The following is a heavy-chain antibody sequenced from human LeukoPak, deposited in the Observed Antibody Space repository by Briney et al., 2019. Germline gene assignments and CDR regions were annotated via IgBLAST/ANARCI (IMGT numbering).Heavy chain of an antibody. V-gene: IGHV3-30-3*01. CDR1: GFTFSSYA. D-gene: IGHD3-10*01. Sequence: GRSLRLSCAASGFTFSSYAMHWVRQAPGKGLEWVAVISYDGSNKYYADSVKGRFTISRDNSKNTLYLQMNSLRAEDTAVYYCARDRRITMVRGPSYYFDYWGQGTLVTVSS. CDR2: ISYDGSNK. CDR3: ARDRRITMVRGPSYYFDY. J-gene: IGHJ4*02.